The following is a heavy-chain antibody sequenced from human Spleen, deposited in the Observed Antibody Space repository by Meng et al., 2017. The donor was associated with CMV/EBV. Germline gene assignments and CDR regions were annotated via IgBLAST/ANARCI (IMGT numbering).Heavy chain of an antibody. V-gene: IGHV1-2*02. CDR1: GYTFAGYA. D-gene: IGHD2-2*01. Sequence: KASGYTFAGYAMHWVREGLGGWHKWMGWINPNRDGTGRAKMFRDMVTMTTETSMSTAHTEVTRLRSYETPVYYCAIVDHLLLGNWFHPWGQGTLVTVSS. CDR3: AIVDHLLLGNWFHP. CDR2: INPNRDGT. J-gene: IGHJ5*02.